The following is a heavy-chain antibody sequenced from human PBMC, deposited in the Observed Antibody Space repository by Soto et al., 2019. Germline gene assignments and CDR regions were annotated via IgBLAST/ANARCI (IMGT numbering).Heavy chain of an antibody. D-gene: IGHD2-2*01. CDR2: IYYSGST. CDR3: ARDTRLSKDIALVPAAPFCMDV. J-gene: IGHJ6*02. Sequence: PSETLSLTCTVSGGSVSSGSYYWSWIRQPPGKGLEWIGYIYYSGSTNYNPSLKSRVTISVDTSKNQFSLKLSSVTAADTAVYYCARDTRLSKDIALVPAAPFCMDVWGQVTTVT. V-gene: IGHV4-61*01. CDR1: GGSVSSGSYY.